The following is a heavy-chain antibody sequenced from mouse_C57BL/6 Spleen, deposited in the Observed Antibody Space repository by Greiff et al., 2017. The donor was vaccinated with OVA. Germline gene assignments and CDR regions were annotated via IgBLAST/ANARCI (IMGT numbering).Heavy chain of an antibody. J-gene: IGHJ3*01. V-gene: IGHV1-7*01. CDR2: INPSSGYT. Sequence: QVQLQQSGAELAKPGASVKLSCKASGYTFTSYWMHWVNQRPGQGLEWIGYINPSSGYTKYNQKFKGKATLTADTSSSTAYMQLSSLTYEDSAVYYCARGYYDYDGGGSWFADWGQGTLVTVAA. CDR1: GYTFTSYW. CDR3: ARGYYDYDGGGSWFAD. D-gene: IGHD2-4*01.